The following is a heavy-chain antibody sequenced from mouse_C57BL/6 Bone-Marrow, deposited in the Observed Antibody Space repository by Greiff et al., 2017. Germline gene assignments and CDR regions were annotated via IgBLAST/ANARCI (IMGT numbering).Heavy chain of an antibody. Sequence: VQLQESGAELVKPGASVKLSCKASGYTFTSYWMQWVKQRPGQGLEWIGEIDPSDSYTNYNQKFKGKATLTVDTSSSTAYMQLSSLTSEDSAVYYCASGFHYYGSSPAYWGQGTLVTVSA. J-gene: IGHJ3*01. CDR2: IDPSDSYT. CDR1: GYTFTSYW. D-gene: IGHD1-1*01. CDR3: ASGFHYYGSSPAY. V-gene: IGHV1-50*01.